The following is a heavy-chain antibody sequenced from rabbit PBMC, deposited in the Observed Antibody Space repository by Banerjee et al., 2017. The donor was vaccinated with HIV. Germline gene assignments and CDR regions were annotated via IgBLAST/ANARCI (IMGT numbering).Heavy chain of an antibody. J-gene: IGHJ4*01. CDR1: GLPYSRSL. CDR3: ARDLIASDGWWSFDL. CDR2: IYTGSSGSA. D-gene: IGHD6-1*01. V-gene: IGHV1S40*01. Sequence: MEESGEVLVTLGETLTHTCTASGLPYSRSLLGWVRRAPGKGLEWIGEIYTGSSGSAYYASWAKGRFTISKTSSTTVTLQMTSLTGADTATYFCARDLIASDGWWSFDLWGQGTLVTVS.